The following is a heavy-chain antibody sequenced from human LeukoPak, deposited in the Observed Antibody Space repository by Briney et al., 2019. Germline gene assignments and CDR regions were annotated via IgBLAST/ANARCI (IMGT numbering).Heavy chain of an antibody. CDR2: IRSKAYGGTT. CDR1: GFIFGDYA. D-gene: IGHD3-22*01. Sequence: PGRSLRLSCTTSGFIFGDYAMTWVRQAPGKGLEWVGFIRSKAYGGTTEYAASVKGRFTISRDDSKSIAYLQMNSLKTEDTAVYYFKRFYYDGTYDYWGQGTLVTVSS. J-gene: IGHJ4*02. CDR3: KRFYYDGTYDY. V-gene: IGHV3-49*04.